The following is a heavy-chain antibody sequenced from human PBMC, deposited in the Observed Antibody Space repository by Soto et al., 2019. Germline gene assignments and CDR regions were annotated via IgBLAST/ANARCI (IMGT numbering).Heavy chain of an antibody. Sequence: EAQLVESGGNLVQPGGSLRLSCEASGFTISHYWMPWVRQAPGKEPVGVARIDSGGANTDYADFVKGRCTISRDNARNTLYLEMRSLRDEDTAVYYCTNTREWGQGTLATVSS. CDR2: IDSGGANT. CDR1: GFTISHYW. CDR3: TNTRE. J-gene: IGHJ4*02. V-gene: IGHV3-74*01.